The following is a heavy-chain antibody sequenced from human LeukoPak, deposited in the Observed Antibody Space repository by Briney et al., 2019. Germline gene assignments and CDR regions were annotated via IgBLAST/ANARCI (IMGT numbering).Heavy chain of an antibody. Sequence: PGGSLRLSCAASGFTFSNYEMNWVRQAPGKGLEWISHISNFGDIIHYADSVKGRFTISRDNAKNSLYLQMNSLRAEDTAVYYCARDSWWELLSYYYYYMDVWGKGTTVTVSS. J-gene: IGHJ6*03. D-gene: IGHD1-26*01. CDR2: ISNFGDII. V-gene: IGHV3-48*03. CDR3: ARDSWWELLSYYYYYMDV. CDR1: GFTFSNYE.